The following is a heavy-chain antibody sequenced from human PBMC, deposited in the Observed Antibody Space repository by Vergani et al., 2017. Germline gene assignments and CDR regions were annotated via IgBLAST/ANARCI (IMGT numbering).Heavy chain of an antibody. D-gene: IGHD3-22*01. Sequence: QVQLQESGPGLVKPSETLSLTCTVSGGSISSYYWSWIRQPPGKGLEWIGYIYYSGSTNYNPSLKSRVTISVDTSKNQFSLNLSSVTAADTAVYYCARDRYYDSSGYYYYGMDVWDQGTTVTVSS. J-gene: IGHJ6*02. CDR2: IYYSGST. CDR1: GGSISSYY. CDR3: ARDRYYDSSGYYYYGMDV. V-gene: IGHV4-59*01.